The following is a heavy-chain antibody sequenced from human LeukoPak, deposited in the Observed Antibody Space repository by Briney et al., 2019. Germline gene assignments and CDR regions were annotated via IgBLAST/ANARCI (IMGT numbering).Heavy chain of an antibody. CDR1: GGSISSGDYY. J-gene: IGHJ5*02. Sequence: SQTLSLTCTVSGGSISSGDYYWSWIRQPPGKGLEWIGYIYYSGSTYYDPSLKSRVTISVDTSKNQFSLKLSSVTAADTAVYYCARVEVRFLENLHWFDPWGQGTLVTVSS. V-gene: IGHV4-30-4*01. CDR3: ARVEVRFLENLHWFDP. D-gene: IGHD3-3*01. CDR2: IYYSGST.